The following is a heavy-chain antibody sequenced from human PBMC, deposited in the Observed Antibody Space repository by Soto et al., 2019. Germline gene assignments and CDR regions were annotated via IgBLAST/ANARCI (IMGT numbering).Heavy chain of an antibody. Sequence: SVKVSCKASGGTFSSYAISWVRQAPGQGLEWMGGIIPIFGTASYAQRFQGRVTITADESTSTAYMELSSLRSEDTAVYYCARSLRYYDFWSGPYYYYGMDVWGQGTTVTVSS. CDR3: ARSLRYYDFWSGPYYYYGMDV. J-gene: IGHJ6*02. CDR2: IIPIFGTA. D-gene: IGHD3-3*01. V-gene: IGHV1-69*13. CDR1: GGTFSSYA.